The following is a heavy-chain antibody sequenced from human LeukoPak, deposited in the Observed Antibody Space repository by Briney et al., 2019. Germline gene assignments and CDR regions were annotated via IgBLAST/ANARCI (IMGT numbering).Heavy chain of an antibody. V-gene: IGHV1-69*06. J-gene: IGHJ4*02. Sequence: SVTVSCTASGGTFSSYAISWVRQAPGQGLEWMGGIIPIFGTANYAQKFQGRVTITADKSTSTAYMELSSLRSEDTAVYYCAKGKYSSSLYYFDYWGQGTLVTVSS. CDR1: GGTFSSYA. D-gene: IGHD6-6*01. CDR2: IIPIFGTA. CDR3: AKGKYSSSLYYFDY.